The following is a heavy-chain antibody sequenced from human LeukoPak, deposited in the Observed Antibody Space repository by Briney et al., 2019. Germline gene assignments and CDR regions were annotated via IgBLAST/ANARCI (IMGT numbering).Heavy chain of an antibody. CDR3: VVDLSGSADY. Sequence: PGGSLRLSCAASGFTFSSYVMSWVRQAPGEGLVWVSRTNEHGTIINYADSVKGRFTISRDNAKNTLYLQMNSLRTEDSALYYCVVDLSGSADYWGQGTLVTVSS. CDR2: TNEHGTII. D-gene: IGHD3-10*01. J-gene: IGHJ4*02. V-gene: IGHV3-74*01. CDR1: GFTFSSYV.